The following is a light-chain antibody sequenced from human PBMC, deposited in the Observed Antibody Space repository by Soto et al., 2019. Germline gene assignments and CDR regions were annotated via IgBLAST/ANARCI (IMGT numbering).Light chain of an antibody. V-gene: IGLV2-14*01. Sequence: QSALTQPASVSGSPGQSITISCTGTSSDVGGYNYVSWYQPHPGKAPKLMIYDVSNRPSGVSNRFSGSKSGNTASLTISGLQAEDEADYYCSSYTSSSTLSVFGTGTKLTVL. J-gene: IGLJ1*01. CDR3: SSYTSSSTLSV. CDR1: SSDVGGYNY. CDR2: DVS.